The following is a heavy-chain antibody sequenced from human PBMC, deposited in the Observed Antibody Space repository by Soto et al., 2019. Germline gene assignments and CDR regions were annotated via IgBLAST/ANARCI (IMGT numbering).Heavy chain of an antibody. CDR1: GFTLDDYA. V-gene: IGHV3-43D*04. J-gene: IGHJ6*04. CDR2: ISWDGGST. Sequence: GSLRLSCAASGFTLDDYAMHWVRQAPGKGLEWVSLISWDGGSTYYADSVKGRFTISRDNSKNSLYLQMNSLRAEDTALYYCAKETRHYYYCYGVEVWAKGTTVTVSA. CDR3: AKETRHYYYCYGVEV.